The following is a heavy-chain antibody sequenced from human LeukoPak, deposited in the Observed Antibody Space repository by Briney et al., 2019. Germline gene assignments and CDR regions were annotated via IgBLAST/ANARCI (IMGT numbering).Heavy chain of an antibody. V-gene: IGHV1-18*01. D-gene: IGHD5-12*01. Sequence: ASVKVFCKASGYTFTSYGISWVRQAPGQGLEWMGWISAYNGNTNYAQKLQGRVTMTTDTSTSTAYMELRSLRSDDTAVYYCARVAGGYDYEYYFDYWGQGTLVTVSS. CDR1: GYTFTSYG. J-gene: IGHJ4*02. CDR2: ISAYNGNT. CDR3: ARVAGGYDYEYYFDY.